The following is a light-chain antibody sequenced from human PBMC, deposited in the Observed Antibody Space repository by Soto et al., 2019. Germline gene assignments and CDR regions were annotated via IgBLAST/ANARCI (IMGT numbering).Light chain of an antibody. Sequence: QSVLTQPASVSGSPGQSVTISCTGTRSVVGGYNYVRWYQQHPGKAPRLMIYDVNNRPSGVSNRFSGSKSGNTASLTISGLQAEDEADYYCSSYTTSSTFVFGTGTKVTVL. V-gene: IGLV2-14*01. CDR1: RSVVGGYNY. J-gene: IGLJ1*01. CDR2: DVN. CDR3: SSYTTSSTFV.